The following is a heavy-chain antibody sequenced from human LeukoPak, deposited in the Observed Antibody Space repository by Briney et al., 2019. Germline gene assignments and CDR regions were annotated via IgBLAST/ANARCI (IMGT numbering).Heavy chain of an antibody. D-gene: IGHD5-12*01. J-gene: IGHJ3*02. CDR3: AKAAITLDAFDI. Sequence: PGGSLRLSCAASGFTFSTYGMHWVRQAPGKGLEWVAVISYDGRNKYYADSVKGRFTISRDNSKNTLYLQMNSLRAEDTAVYYCAKAAITLDAFDIWGQGTMVTVSS. CDR2: ISYDGRNK. CDR1: GFTFSTYG. V-gene: IGHV3-30*18.